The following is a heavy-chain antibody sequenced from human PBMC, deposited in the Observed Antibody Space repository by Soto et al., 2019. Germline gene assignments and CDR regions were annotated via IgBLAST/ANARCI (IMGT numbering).Heavy chain of an antibody. D-gene: IGHD3-10*01. CDR1: GYTFTSYG. CDR2: INAGNGNT. J-gene: IGHJ4*02. V-gene: IGHV1-3*01. Sequence: ASVKVSCKASGYTFTSYGIHWVRQAPGQRLEWTGWINAGNGNTRYSEKFQGRVTITRDTSASTAYLELSSLRSEDTAVYYCARVAGYGSGSYYPYYFDYWGQGTLVTVSS. CDR3: ARVAGYGSGSYYPYYFDY.